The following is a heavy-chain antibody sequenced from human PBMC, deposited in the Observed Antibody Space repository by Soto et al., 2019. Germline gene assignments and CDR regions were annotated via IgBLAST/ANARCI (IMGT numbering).Heavy chain of an antibody. CDR2: VSRNGGST. J-gene: IGHJ4*02. V-gene: IGHV3-23*01. CDR1: GFIFSNSA. D-gene: IGHD4-17*01. Sequence: GSLRLSCAASGFIFSNSAMSWVRQAPGKGLEWVSAVSRNGGSTYYADSVKGRFTISRDNSKDTLYLQMNSLRAEDTAEYYCAKHDYGDYDFDYWGQGTLVTVS. CDR3: AKHDYGDYDFDY.